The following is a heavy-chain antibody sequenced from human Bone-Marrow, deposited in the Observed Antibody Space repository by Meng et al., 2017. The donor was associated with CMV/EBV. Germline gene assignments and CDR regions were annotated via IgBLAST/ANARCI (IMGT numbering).Heavy chain of an antibody. CDR3: ARDAQLGGWGDHYYYYGMDV. CDR2: IIPIFGTA. CDR1: GGTFSSYA. D-gene: IGHD2-2*01. V-gene: IGHV1-69*05. Sequence: SVKVSCKASGGTFSSYAISWVRQAPGQGLEWMGGIIPIFGTANYAQKLQGRVTMTTDTSTSTAYMELRSLRSDDTAVYYCARDAQLGGWGDHYYYYGMDVWGQGTTVTVSS. J-gene: IGHJ6*02.